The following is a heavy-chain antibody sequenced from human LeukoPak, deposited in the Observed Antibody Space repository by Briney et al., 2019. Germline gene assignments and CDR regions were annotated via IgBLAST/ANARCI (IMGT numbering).Heavy chain of an antibody. V-gene: IGHV4-4*07. CDR1: GGSISSYY. CDR2: IYASGST. D-gene: IGHD2-2*01. CDR3: ARGSYGNSPYDY. J-gene: IGHJ4*02. Sequence: SETLSLTCTVSGGSISSYYWSWIRQPAGKGLEWIGHIYASGSTNYNPSLRNRVTMSINTSKNQFSLKLSSVTAADTAVYYCARGSYGNSPYDYWGQGTLVTVSS.